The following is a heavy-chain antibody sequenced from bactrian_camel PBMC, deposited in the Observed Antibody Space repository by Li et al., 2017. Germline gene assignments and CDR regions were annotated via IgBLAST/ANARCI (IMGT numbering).Heavy chain of an antibody. D-gene: IGHD2*01. V-gene: IGHV3S1*01. J-gene: IGHJ4*01. CDR2: IDSFGRT. CDR1: SGYC. Sequence: HVQLVESGGGSVQAGGSLRLSCAAPSGYCLGWFRQAPGKEREGVASIDSFGRTRYADTVKGRFTISRDNRANHLYLQLNSLKTEDTAKYFCAKGIQKCPGNYCRPEGQGTQVTVS.